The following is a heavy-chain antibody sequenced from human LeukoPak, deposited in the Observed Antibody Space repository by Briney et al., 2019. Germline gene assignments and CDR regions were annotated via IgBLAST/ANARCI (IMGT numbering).Heavy chain of an antibody. D-gene: IGHD2/OR15-2a*01. CDR2: INPSVGST. CDR3: AREVISTSSWWFDP. Sequence: ASVKVSCKASGYTFTSHSMHWVRQAPEQGLEWMGIINPSVGSTSYAQKFQGRVTMTRDMSTRTDYMELSSLRYEDTAVYYCAREVISTSSWWFDPWGQGTLVIVSS. CDR1: GYTFTSHS. V-gene: IGHV1-46*01. J-gene: IGHJ5*02.